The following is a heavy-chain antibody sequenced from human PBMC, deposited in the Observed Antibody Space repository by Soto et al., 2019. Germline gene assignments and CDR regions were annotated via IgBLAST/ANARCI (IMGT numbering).Heavy chain of an antibody. CDR1: GFTFSSYG. D-gene: IGHD2-8*01. Sequence: TGGSLRLSCGASGFTFSSYGMHWVRQAPGKGLEWVAVISYDGSNKYYADSVKGRFTISRDNSKNTLYLQMNSLRAEDTAVYYCANVLRLDYWGQGTLVTVSS. V-gene: IGHV3-30*18. CDR2: ISYDGSNK. J-gene: IGHJ4*02. CDR3: ANVLRLDY.